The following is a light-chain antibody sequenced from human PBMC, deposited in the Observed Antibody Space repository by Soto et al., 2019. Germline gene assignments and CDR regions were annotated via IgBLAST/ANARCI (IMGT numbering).Light chain of an antibody. J-gene: IGLJ1*01. CDR2: DVS. CDR1: SSDVGGYNY. CDR3: CSYAGSSYV. Sequence: SALTRPRSVSGSAGQSVTISCTGTSSDVGGYNYVSWYQQHPGKAPKLMIYDVSKRPSGVPDRFSGSKSGNTASLTISGLQAEDEADYYCCSYAGSSYVFGTGTKVTVL. V-gene: IGLV2-11*01.